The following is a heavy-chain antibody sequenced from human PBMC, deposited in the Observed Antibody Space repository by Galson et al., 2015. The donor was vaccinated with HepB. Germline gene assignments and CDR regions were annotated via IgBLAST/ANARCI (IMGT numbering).Heavy chain of an antibody. Sequence: VKVSCKASGYTFTSYAMNWVRQAPGQGLEWMGWINTNTGNPTYAQGFTGRFVFSLDTSVSTAYLQISSLKAEDTAVYYCARALHTYIWGSYRSSFFDYWGQGTLVTASS. D-gene: IGHD3-16*02. CDR1: GYTFTSYA. CDR2: INTNTGNP. J-gene: IGHJ4*02. V-gene: IGHV7-4-1*02. CDR3: ARALHTYIWGSYRSSFFDY.